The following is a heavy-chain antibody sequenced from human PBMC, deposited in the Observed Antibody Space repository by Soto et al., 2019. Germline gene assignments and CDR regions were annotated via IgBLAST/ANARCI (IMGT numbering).Heavy chain of an antibody. CDR3: ARISYYYDSSGHTSDY. Sequence: GGSLRLSCAASGFTFSSYAMHWVRQAPGKGLEWVAVISYDGSNKYYADSVKGRFTISRDNSKNTLYLQMNSLRAEDTAVYYCARISYYYDSSGHTSDYWGQGTLVTAPQ. J-gene: IGHJ4*02. CDR1: GFTFSSYA. V-gene: IGHV3-30-3*01. D-gene: IGHD3-22*01. CDR2: ISYDGSNK.